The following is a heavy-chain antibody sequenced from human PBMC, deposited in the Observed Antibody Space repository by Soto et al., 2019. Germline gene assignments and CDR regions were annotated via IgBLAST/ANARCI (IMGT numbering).Heavy chain of an antibody. V-gene: IGHV1-8*01. Sequence: ASVKVSCKASGYTFTSYDINWVRQATGQGLEWMGWMNPNSGNTGYAQKFQGRVTMTRNTSISTAYMELRSLRSEDTAVYYCAKNDGYSNGYWVNWGQGTLVTVSS. CDR2: MNPNSGNT. CDR1: GYTFTSYD. J-gene: IGHJ4*02. CDR3: AKNDGYSNGYWVN. D-gene: IGHD6-19*01.